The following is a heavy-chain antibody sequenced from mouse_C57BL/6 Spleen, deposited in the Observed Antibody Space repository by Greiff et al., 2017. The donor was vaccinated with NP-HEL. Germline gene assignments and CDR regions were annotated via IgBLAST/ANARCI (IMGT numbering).Heavy chain of an antibody. Sequence: EVMLVESGGGLVKPGGSLKLSCAASGFTFSDYGMHWVRQAPEKGLEWVAYISSGSNTIYYADTVKGRFTISRDNAKNTLFLQMTSLRSEDTAMYYCARITTVRDAMDYWGQGTSVTVSS. D-gene: IGHD1-1*01. V-gene: IGHV5-17*01. CDR1: GFTFSDYG. J-gene: IGHJ4*01. CDR3: ARITTVRDAMDY. CDR2: ISSGSNTI.